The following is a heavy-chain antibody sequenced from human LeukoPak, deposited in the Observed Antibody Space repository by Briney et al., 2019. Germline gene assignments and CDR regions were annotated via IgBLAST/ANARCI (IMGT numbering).Heavy chain of an antibody. CDR2: IKQDGSEK. Sequence: RHGGSLRLSCAASGFTFSNYAMSWVRQAPGKGLEWVANIKQDGSEKYYVDSVKGRFTISRDNAKNSLYLQMNSLRAEDTAVYYCARGGHDYGEPAAFDIWGQGTMVTVSS. J-gene: IGHJ3*02. V-gene: IGHV3-7*03. CDR3: ARGGHDYGEPAAFDI. D-gene: IGHD4-17*01. CDR1: GFTFSNYA.